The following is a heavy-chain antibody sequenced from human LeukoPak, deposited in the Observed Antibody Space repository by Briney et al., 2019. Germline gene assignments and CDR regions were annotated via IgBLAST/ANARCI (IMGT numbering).Heavy chain of an antibody. Sequence: GGSLRLSCAASGFSFSSYAMSWVRQAPGKGLEWVSVISGSGGSTYYADPVKGRFTISRDNSKNTLYLQMNSLRAEDTAVYYCAKDLTYYYDSSGYYYGLDYWGQGTLVTVSS. V-gene: IGHV3-23*01. J-gene: IGHJ4*02. CDR2: ISGSGGST. CDR1: GFSFSSYA. CDR3: AKDLTYYYDSSGYYYGLDY. D-gene: IGHD3-22*01.